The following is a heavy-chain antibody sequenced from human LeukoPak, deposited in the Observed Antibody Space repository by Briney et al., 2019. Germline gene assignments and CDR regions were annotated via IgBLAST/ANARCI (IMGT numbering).Heavy chain of an antibody. J-gene: IGHJ3*01. CDR1: GFTFSNYW. CDR3: ASSFDDFWQ. V-gene: IGHV3-74*01. CDR2: VSGDGSST. Sequence: GGSLRLSCAASGFTFSNYWMHWVRQAPGKGLVWVSRVSGDGSSTNYADSVKGRLTISRDNAKNTLYLQMNSLRAEDTAMYYCASSFDDFWQWGQGTMVTVSS. D-gene: IGHD3-3*01.